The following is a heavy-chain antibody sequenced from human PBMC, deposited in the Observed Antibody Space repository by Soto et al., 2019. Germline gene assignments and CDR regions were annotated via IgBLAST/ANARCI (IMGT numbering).Heavy chain of an antibody. J-gene: IGHJ4*01. D-gene: IGHD3-10*01. V-gene: IGHV4-59*02. CDR1: GGSVTSYY. Sequence: QVQLQESGPGLVKPSETLSLTCTVSGGSVTSYYWSWIRQPPGKGLEWIGYIHNSGSTSYNPSLHSRVTSSADVAKNQFSLDVRSVTAADTAVYYCARRWSGTDYWGHGTLVTVSS. CDR3: ARRWSGTDY. CDR2: IHNSGST.